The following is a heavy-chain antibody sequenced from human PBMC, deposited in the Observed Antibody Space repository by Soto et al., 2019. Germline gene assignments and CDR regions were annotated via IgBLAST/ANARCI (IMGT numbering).Heavy chain of an antibody. CDR1: GFTFSSYA. CDR2: ISGSGGST. V-gene: IGHV3-23*01. Sequence: GGSLRLSCAASGFTFSSYAMSWVRQAPGKGLEWASAISGSGGSTYYADSVKGRFTISRDNSKNTLYLQMNSLRAEDTAVYYCAKGSRLRYFDWLSRSYYFDYWGQGTLVTVSS. J-gene: IGHJ4*02. CDR3: AKGSRLRYFDWLSRSYYFDY. D-gene: IGHD3-9*01.